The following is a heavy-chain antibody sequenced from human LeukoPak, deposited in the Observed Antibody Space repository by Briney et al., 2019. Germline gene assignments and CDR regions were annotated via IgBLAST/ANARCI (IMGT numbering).Heavy chain of an antibody. V-gene: IGHV3-23*01. CDR2: ISGSGGST. J-gene: IGHJ4*02. CDR3: ANRGYSYGYYYFDY. Sequence: GGSLRLSCAASGFTFSSYAMSWVRQAPGKGLEWVSAISGSGGSTYYADSVKGRFTISGDNSKNTLYLQMNSLRAEDTAVYYCANRGYSYGYYYFDYWGQGTLVTVSS. CDR1: GFTFSSYA. D-gene: IGHD5-18*01.